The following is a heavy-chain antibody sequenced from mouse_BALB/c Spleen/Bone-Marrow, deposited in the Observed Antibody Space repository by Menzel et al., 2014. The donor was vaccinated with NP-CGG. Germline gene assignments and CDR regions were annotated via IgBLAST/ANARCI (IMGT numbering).Heavy chain of an antibody. J-gene: IGHJ4*01. V-gene: IGHV2-9*02. CDR1: GFSLTSYG. Sequence: VKLMESGPGLVAPSQSLSITCTVSGFSLTSYGVHWVRQPPGKVLEWLGVIWAGGSTNYNSALMSRLSISKDYSKSQVFLKMNSLQTDDTAMYYCARGSYYEGAMDYWGQGTSVTVSS. CDR3: ARGSYYEGAMDY. CDR2: IWAGGST. D-gene: IGHD1-1*01.